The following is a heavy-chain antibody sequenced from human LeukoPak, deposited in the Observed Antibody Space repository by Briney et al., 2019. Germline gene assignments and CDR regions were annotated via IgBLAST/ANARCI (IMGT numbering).Heavy chain of an antibody. Sequence: ASVKVSCKASGYTFSSYYIHWVRQAPGQGLEWMGIINPSGGSTSYAQKFQGRVTMTRDTSTSTVYMELSSLRAEDTAVYYCAKGARLRLGEDFDYWGQGTLVTVSS. J-gene: IGHJ4*02. CDR3: AKGARLRLGEDFDY. V-gene: IGHV1-46*01. CDR1: GYTFSSYY. D-gene: IGHD3-16*01. CDR2: INPSGGST.